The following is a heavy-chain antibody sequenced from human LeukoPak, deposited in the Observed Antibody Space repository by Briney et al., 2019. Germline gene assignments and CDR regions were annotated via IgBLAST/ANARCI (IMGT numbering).Heavy chain of an antibody. J-gene: IGHJ4*02. D-gene: IGHD3-3*01. CDR1: GFTFSSYA. Sequence: PGGSLRLSCAAPGFTFSSYAMSWVRQAPGKGLEWVSAISGSGGSTYYADSVKGRFTISRDNSKNTLYLHMNSLRAEDTAVYYCAKDRSDYTDYWGQGTLVTVSS. V-gene: IGHV3-23*01. CDR2: ISGSGGST. CDR3: AKDRSDYTDY.